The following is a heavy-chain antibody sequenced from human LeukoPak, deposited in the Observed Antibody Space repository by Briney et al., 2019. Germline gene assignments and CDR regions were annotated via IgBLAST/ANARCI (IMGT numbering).Heavy chain of an antibody. CDR2: INPSGGST. Sequence: ASVKVSCKASGYTFTSYFMHWLRQASGQGLEWMGIINPSGGSTTYAQKFQGRVTMTRDMSTSTAFMELRSLRSDDTAVYYCARTSGVSVVGSLYYFDYWGQGTLVTVSS. CDR3: ARTSGVSVVGSLYYFDY. J-gene: IGHJ4*02. CDR1: GYTFTSYF. D-gene: IGHD2-2*01. V-gene: IGHV1-46*01.